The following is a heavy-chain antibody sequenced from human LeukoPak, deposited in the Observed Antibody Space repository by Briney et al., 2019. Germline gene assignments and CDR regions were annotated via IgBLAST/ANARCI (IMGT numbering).Heavy chain of an antibody. CDR2: IVVGTGKT. J-gene: IGHJ6*02. CDR1: GFTNSNSS. V-gene: IGHV1-58*01. Sequence: TSVKVSCKASGFTNSNSSVQWVRQARGQRPEWIGWIVVGTGKTNYAQRLQERVTITRDMSTGTVDMELSSLRSEDTAVYYRAATSIRMVQRIIYYGKDVWGQGTTVTVSS. CDR3: AATSIRMVQRIIYYGKDV. D-gene: IGHD3-10*01.